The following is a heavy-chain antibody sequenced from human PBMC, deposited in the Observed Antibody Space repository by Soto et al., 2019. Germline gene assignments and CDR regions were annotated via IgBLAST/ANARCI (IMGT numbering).Heavy chain of an antibody. D-gene: IGHD2-21*01. Sequence: PSETLSLTCTVSGGSIITNDYFWSWIRQPPGKGLEWIGKIYHSGSTNYTPSLRGRATISVDKSNNQFSLRLRSVTAADTAVYYCATLPPRIVVALLPIPTWGQGILVTVSS. V-gene: IGHV4-61*05. J-gene: IGHJ5*02. CDR1: GGSIITNDYF. CDR2: IYHSGST. CDR3: ATLPPRIVVALLPIPT.